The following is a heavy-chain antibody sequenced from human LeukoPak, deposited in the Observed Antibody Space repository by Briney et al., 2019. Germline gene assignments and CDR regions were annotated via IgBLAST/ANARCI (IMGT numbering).Heavy chain of an antibody. CDR1: GFTVSSNY. V-gene: IGHV3-74*01. J-gene: IGHJ3*01. Sequence: GGSLRLSCAASGFTVSSNYMSWVRQDPGKGLVWVSRINSDGSNTIYADSVKGRFTISRDNAKNTLYLQMNSLRPEDTAVYYCVSGVSIWLGNAFDFWGQGTMVTVSS. CDR3: VSGVSIWLGNAFDF. CDR2: INSDGSNT. D-gene: IGHD3-10*01.